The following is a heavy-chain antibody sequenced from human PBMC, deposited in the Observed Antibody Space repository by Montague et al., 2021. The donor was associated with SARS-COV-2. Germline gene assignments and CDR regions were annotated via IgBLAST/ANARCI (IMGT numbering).Heavy chain of an antibody. CDR2: IGTPGDT. CDR1: GFTFSSYD. CDR3: ARGHHYYDSNGYLGARYYYYYMDV. D-gene: IGHD3-22*01. V-gene: IGHV3-13*01. Sequence: FLRLSCAASGFTFSSYDMHWVRQATGKGLEWVSAIGTPGDTYYPGSVKGRFTISRENAKNSLYLQMNSLRAGDTAVYYCARGHHYYDSNGYLGARYYYYYMDVWGKGTTVTVSS. J-gene: IGHJ6*03.